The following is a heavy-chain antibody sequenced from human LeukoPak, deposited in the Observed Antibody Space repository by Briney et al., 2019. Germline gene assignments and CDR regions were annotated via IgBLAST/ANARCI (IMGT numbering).Heavy chain of an antibody. CDR3: AREGDLYYFDY. D-gene: IGHD2-21*02. CDR2: ISSSGSTI. J-gene: IGHJ4*02. CDR1: GFTFSSYG. V-gene: IGHV3-48*04. Sequence: GGSLRLSCAASGFTFSSYGMHWVRQAPGKGLEWVSYISSSGSTIYYADSVKGRFTISRDNAKNSLYLQMNSLRAEDTAVYYCAREGDLYYFDYWGQGTLVTVSS.